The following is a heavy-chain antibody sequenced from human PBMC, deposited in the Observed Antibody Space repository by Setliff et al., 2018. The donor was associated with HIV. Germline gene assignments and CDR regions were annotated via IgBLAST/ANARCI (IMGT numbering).Heavy chain of an antibody. J-gene: IGHJ5*02. Sequence: PSETLSLTCTVSGDSFSGTSYYWGWIRQPPGKGLEWIGSIHFSGSTWYTQSLKSRVTIWVDTSKNPFSRKLSSVTAADTAVYYCARQRGGRVTIFGVSGGWFDPWGQGTLVTVSS. V-gene: IGHV4-39*01. CDR1: GDSFSGTSYY. CDR2: IHFSGST. CDR3: ARQRGGRVTIFGVSGGWFDP. D-gene: IGHD3-3*01.